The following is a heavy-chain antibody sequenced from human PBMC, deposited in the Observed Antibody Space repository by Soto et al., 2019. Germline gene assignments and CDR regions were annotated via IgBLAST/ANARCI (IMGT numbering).Heavy chain of an antibody. CDR1: GGSISSSSYY. J-gene: IGHJ4*02. Sequence: SETLSLTCTVSGGSISSSSYYWGWIRQPPGKGLEWIGSIYYSGSTYYNPSLKSRVTISVDTSKNQFSLKLSSVTAADTAVYYCARHLGYCTNGVCFHTPKFDYRGQGTLVTVSS. CDR2: IYYSGST. V-gene: IGHV4-39*01. CDR3: ARHLGYCTNGVCFHTPKFDY. D-gene: IGHD2-8*01.